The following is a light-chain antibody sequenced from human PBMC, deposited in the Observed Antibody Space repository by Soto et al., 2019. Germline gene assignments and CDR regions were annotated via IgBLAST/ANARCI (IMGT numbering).Light chain of an antibody. CDR1: SSDVGGYNY. J-gene: IGLJ2*01. CDR3: SSYTSRNRKV. V-gene: IGLV2-14*01. Sequence: QSALTQPASVSGSPGQSITISCTGTSSDVGGYNYVSWYQQHPGKAPKLMIYDVSNRPSGVSNRFSGSKSGNTASLTISGLQAEDEADYYCSSYTSRNRKVFGGGTKLTVL. CDR2: DVS.